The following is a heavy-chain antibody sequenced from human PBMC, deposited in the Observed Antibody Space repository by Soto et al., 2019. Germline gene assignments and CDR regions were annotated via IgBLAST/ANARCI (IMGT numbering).Heavy chain of an antibody. D-gene: IGHD3-22*01. CDR2: ITSKTGDQ. Sequence: GGSLRLSCAASGFTFTSFAVSWVRQAPGKGLEWVSSITSKTGDQYYADSVKGRFIISRDNTKNSLSLQVTSLRDEDTAVYYCARDLMPNDRGLGDLAYWGQGALVTVSS. V-gene: IGHV3-21*06. J-gene: IGHJ4*02. CDR3: ARDLMPNDRGLGDLAY. CDR1: GFTFTSFA.